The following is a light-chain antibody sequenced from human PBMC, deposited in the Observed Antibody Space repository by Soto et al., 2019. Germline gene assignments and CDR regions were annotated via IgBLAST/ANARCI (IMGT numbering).Light chain of an antibody. CDR3: QQRSNWPLT. Sequence: EIVLTQSPATLSLSPGERATLSCRASLSVSSSLAWYQQKPGQTPRLLIYDVSNRATGIPARFSGSGSGTDFTLTVSSLEPEDFAVYYCQQRSNWPLTFGGGTKVEIK. CDR2: DVS. CDR1: LSVSSS. V-gene: IGKV3-11*01. J-gene: IGKJ4*01.